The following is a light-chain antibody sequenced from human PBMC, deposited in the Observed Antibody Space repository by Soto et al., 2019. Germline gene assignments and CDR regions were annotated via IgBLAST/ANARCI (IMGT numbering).Light chain of an antibody. CDR2: KAS. Sequence: DIQMTQSPSTLSASGGDRVTITCRASQSISSWLAWYQQKPGKAPKLLIYKASSLESGVPSRFSGSGSGTDFTLTISCLQSEDFATYYCQQYYSYWTFGQGTKVDIK. V-gene: IGKV1-5*03. J-gene: IGKJ1*01. CDR1: QSISSW. CDR3: QQYYSYWT.